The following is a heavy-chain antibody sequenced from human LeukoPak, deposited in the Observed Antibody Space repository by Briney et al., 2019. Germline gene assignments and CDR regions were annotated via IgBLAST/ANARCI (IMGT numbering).Heavy chain of an antibody. V-gene: IGHV3-53*01. CDR2: IYSGGST. D-gene: IGHD5-24*01. J-gene: IGHJ4*02. CDR3: TRRSTI. Sequence: IYSGGSTYYADSVKGRFTISRDNSKNTLYLQMNSLKFEDAAMYYCTRRSTIWGRGTRVTVSS.